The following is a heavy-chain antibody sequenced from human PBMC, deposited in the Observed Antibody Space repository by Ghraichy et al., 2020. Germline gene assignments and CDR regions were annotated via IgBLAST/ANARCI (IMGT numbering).Heavy chain of an antibody. CDR3: AKDFPAEYYYDSSGYPLFDY. V-gene: IGHV3-23*01. J-gene: IGHJ4*02. D-gene: IGHD3-22*01. CDR2: ISGSGGST. Sequence: GGSLRLSCAASGFTFSSYAMSWVRQAPGKGLEWVSAISGSGGSTYYADSVKGRFTISRDNSKNTLYLQMNSLRAEDTAVYYCAKDFPAEYYYDSSGYPLFDYWGQGTLVTVSS. CDR1: GFTFSSYA.